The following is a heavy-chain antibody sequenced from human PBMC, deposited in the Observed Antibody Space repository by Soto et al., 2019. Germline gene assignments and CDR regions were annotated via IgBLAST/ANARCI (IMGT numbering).Heavy chain of an antibody. V-gene: IGHV3-11*01. D-gene: IGHD2-8*01. J-gene: IGHJ6*03. CDR1: GFTFSDSC. Sequence: QVQLVESGGGVVQPGGSLRLSCAASGFTFSDSCMSWIRQTPGKGLEWLAYISGRDGNIYYADSVRGRFTISRDNAKNSVYLRMNSLRAEDSAGYYGAGDQWPNYLAVWGKGTMVTVS. CDR2: ISGRDGNI. CDR3: AGDQWPNYLAV.